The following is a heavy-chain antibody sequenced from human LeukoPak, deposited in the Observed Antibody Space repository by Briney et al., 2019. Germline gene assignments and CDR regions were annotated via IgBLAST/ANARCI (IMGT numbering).Heavy chain of an antibody. V-gene: IGHV3-30*18. CDR3: AKVPAGDYYYGMDV. D-gene: IGHD6-19*01. Sequence: GGSLRLSCAASGFTLSSYGMHWVRQAPGKGLEWVAVISYDGSNKYYADSVKGRFTISRDNSKNTLYLQMNSLRAEDTAVYYCAKVPAGDYYYGMDVWGQGTTVTVSS. J-gene: IGHJ6*02. CDR1: GFTLSSYG. CDR2: ISYDGSNK.